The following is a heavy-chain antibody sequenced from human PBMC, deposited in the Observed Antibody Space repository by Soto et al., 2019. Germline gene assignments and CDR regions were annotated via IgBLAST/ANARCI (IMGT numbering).Heavy chain of an antibody. V-gene: IGHV3-7*01. Sequence: GGSLRLSCAASGFTFSTYWMSWVRQAPGKGLEWVANIKEDGSEKYYVDSVEDRFTISRDNAKNSLYLQMTSLRAEDTALYYCARGWGYFDSSGFPYLYAMDVWGQGTTVTVSS. CDR2: IKEDGSEK. CDR3: ARGWGYFDSSGFPYLYAMDV. CDR1: GFTFSTYW. J-gene: IGHJ6*02. D-gene: IGHD3-22*01.